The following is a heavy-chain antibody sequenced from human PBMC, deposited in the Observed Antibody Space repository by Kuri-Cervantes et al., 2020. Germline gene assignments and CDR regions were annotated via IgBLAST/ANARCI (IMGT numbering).Heavy chain of an antibody. Sequence: ETLSLTCAASGFTFSSYSLNWVRQAPGKGLEWLSYISSTSSSIYYADSVKGRFTISRDNSKNTLYLQMNSLRAEDTAVYYCAKDGPAMVIYYYMDVWGKGTTVTVSS. J-gene: IGHJ6*03. CDR2: ISSTSSSI. CDR3: AKDGPAMVIYYYMDV. CDR1: GFTFSSYS. D-gene: IGHD5-18*01. V-gene: IGHV3-48*01.